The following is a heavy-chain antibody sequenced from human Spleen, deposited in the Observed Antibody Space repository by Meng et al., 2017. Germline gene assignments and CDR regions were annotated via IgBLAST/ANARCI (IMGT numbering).Heavy chain of an antibody. D-gene: IGHD3-9*01. CDR2: INPNSGGT. J-gene: IGHJ6*02. V-gene: IGHV1-2*06. CDR1: GYNFPDYY. CDR3: ARSDTDGLDV. Sequence: ASVKVSCKPSGYNFPDYYIHWVRRAPGQGLEWMARINPNSGGTNYAHKFQGRVTMTRDTSISTAYMELGRLRSDDTAMYYCARSDTDGLDVWGQGTTVTVSS.